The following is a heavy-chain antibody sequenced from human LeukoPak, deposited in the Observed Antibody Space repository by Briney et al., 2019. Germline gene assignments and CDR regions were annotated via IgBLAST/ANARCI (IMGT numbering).Heavy chain of an antibody. J-gene: IGHJ4*02. CDR2: MNPTSGNT. V-gene: IGHV1-8*01. CDR1: GYTFTSYD. CDR3: VRRGPPSDPAAY. Sequence: ASVKVSCKASGYTFTSYDINWVRQATGQGLEWMGWMNPTSGNTGYAQRFQGRVTMTRDTSITTAYMELSSLRSEDTAAYYCVRRGPPSDPAAYWGQGTLVTVSS. D-gene: IGHD3-10*01.